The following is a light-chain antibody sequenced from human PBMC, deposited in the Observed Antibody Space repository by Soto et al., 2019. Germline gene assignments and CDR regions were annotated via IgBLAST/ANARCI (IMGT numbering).Light chain of an antibody. CDR1: QSVSSSY. CDR3: QQYQSLT. J-gene: IGKJ4*01. Sequence: EIVLTQSPAILSLSPGERATLSCRASQSVSSSYLAWYQHKPGQAPRLLIHGASSRVTGIPDRFSGSGSGTDFTLTITRLEPEDFAVYYCQQYQSLTFGGGTKVDI. V-gene: IGKV3-20*01. CDR2: GAS.